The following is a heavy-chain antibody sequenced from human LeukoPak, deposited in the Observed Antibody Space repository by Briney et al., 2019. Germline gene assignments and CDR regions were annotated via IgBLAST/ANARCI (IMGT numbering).Heavy chain of an antibody. J-gene: IGHJ4*02. CDR2: TYYSGST. CDR1: GGSISSHY. D-gene: IGHD4-17*01. V-gene: IGHV4-59*11. CDR3: ARATVTTSSHDY. Sequence: SETLSLTCTVSGGSISSHYWSWIRQPPGKGLEYIGYTYYSGSTNYNPSLKSRVTISVDTSKNQFSLKLSSVTAADTAVYYCARATVTTSSHDYWGQGTLVTVSS.